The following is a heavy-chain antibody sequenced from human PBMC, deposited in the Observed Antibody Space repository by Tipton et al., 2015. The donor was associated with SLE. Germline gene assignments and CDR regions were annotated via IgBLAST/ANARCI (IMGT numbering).Heavy chain of an antibody. D-gene: IGHD2-21*01. CDR1: GFSFSTYW. CDR3: SQLKLG. J-gene: IGHJ4*02. CDR2: INQDESKK. V-gene: IGHV3-7*01. Sequence: SLRLSCTASGFSFSTYWMSWARQAPGKGLEWVANINQDESKKYYVDSVKGRFTISRDNAKNSVYLQMNSLRPEDTAVYFCSQLKLGWGQGTLVAVSS.